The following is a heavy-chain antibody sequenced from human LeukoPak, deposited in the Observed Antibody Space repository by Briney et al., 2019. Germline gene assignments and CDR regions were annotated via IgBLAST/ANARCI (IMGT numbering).Heavy chain of an antibody. CDR3: AKDWMTTVTTAVWFFDL. J-gene: IGHJ2*01. V-gene: IGHV3-23*01. Sequence: GSLRLSCAASGFTFSSYAMSWVRQAPGKGLEWVSAISGSGGSTYYADSVKGRFTISRDNSKNTLYLQMNSLRAEDTAVYYCAKDWMTTVTTAVWFFDLWGRGTLVTVSS. CDR2: ISGSGGST. CDR1: GFTFSSYA. D-gene: IGHD4-17*01.